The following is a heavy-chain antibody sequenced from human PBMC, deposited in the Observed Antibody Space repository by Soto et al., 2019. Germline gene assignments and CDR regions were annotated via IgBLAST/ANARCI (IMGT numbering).Heavy chain of an antibody. D-gene: IGHD3-22*01. CDR3: ARVRGGTYYYDGPVDY. J-gene: IGHJ4*02. CDR1: GGTFSSYA. CDR2: IIPIFGTA. Sequence: SSVKVSCKASGGTFSSYAISWVRQAPGQGLEWTGGIIPIFGTANYAQKFQGRVTITADESTSTAYMELSSLRSEDTAVYYCARVRGGTYYYDGPVDYWGQGTLVTVSS. V-gene: IGHV1-69*13.